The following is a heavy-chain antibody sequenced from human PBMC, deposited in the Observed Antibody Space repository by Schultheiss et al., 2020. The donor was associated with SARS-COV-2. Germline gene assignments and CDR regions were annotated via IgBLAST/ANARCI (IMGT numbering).Heavy chain of an antibody. CDR3: VRGIWGAVNVFGFDV. Sequence: SQTLSLTCAISGDSVSSNSAAWNWIRQSPSRGLEWLGRTYYRSKWYNDYAVSVKSRMIINPDTSKNQVSLHLNSVTPEDTAVYYCVRGIWGAVNVFGFDVWGQGTTVTVSS. V-gene: IGHV6-1*01. D-gene: IGHD3-16*01. J-gene: IGHJ3*01. CDR2: TYYRSKWYN. CDR1: GDSVSSNSAA.